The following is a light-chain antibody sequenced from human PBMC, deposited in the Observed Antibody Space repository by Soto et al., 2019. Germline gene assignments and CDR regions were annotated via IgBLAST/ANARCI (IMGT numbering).Light chain of an antibody. J-gene: IGKJ4*01. CDR1: QNIRTN. V-gene: IGKV3-15*01. CDR2: DSS. CDR3: HHYSNWPLT. Sequence: EVVMTQSPASLSVSPGDRATLSCRASQNIRTNLAWYQQKVGQAPRLLIYDSSTRASGIPARFSGTGSGTEFTLTISGLQSEDFAVYYCHHYSNWPLTFGGGTKVEIK.